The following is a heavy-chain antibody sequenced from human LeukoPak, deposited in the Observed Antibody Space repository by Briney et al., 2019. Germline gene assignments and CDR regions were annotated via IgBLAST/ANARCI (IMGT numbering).Heavy chain of an antibody. J-gene: IGHJ4*02. CDR2: INHSGST. D-gene: IGHD6-19*01. V-gene: IGHV4-34*01. Sequence: SETLSLTCAVYGGSFSGYYWSWIRQPPGKGLEWIGEINHSGSTNYNPSLKSRVTISVDTSKDQFSLKLSSVTAADTAVHYCARRGRIAVAAWGQGTLVTVSS. CDR3: ARRGRIAVAA. CDR1: GGSFSGYY.